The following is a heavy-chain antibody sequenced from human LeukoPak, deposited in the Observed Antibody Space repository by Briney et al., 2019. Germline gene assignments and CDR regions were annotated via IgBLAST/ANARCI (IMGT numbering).Heavy chain of an antibody. V-gene: IGHV4-39*01. Sequence: SETLSLTCTVSGGSISSSSYYWGWIRQPPGKGLEWIGSIYYSGSTYYNPSLKSRVTISVDTSKNQFSLKLSSVTAADTAVYYCARQLRDRLGRFDYWGQGTLVTVSS. CDR2: IYYSGST. D-gene: IGHD1-26*01. CDR3: ARQLRDRLGRFDY. J-gene: IGHJ4*02. CDR1: GGSISSSSYY.